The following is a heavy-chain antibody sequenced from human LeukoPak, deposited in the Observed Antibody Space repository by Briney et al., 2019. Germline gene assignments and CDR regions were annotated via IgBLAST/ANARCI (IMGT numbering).Heavy chain of an antibody. CDR2: INTNSGDT. CDR3: ARARWDRARYFDY. Sequence: ASVTVSCTTSGYTFTGDYIHWVRQAPGQGLEWMGWINTNSGDTKDGKKFQGRVTMTRDTSISTAYMELSRLRSDDTAVYYCARARWDRARYFDYWGQGTLVTVSS. J-gene: IGHJ4*02. V-gene: IGHV1-2*02. CDR1: GYTFTGDY. D-gene: IGHD1-26*01.